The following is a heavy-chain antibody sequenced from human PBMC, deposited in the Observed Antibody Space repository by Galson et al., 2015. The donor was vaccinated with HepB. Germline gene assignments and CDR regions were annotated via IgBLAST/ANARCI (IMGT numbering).Heavy chain of an antibody. CDR2: IRYDGSNK. CDR3: AKISYYGSGSYHAFDI. V-gene: IGHV3-30*02. D-gene: IGHD3-10*01. CDR1: GFTFSSYG. J-gene: IGHJ3*02. Sequence: SLRLSCAASGFTFSSYGMHWVRQAPGKGLEWVAFIRYDGSNKYYADSVKGRFTISRDNSKNTLYLQMNSLRAEDTAVYYCAKISYYGSGSYHAFDIWGQGTMVTVSS.